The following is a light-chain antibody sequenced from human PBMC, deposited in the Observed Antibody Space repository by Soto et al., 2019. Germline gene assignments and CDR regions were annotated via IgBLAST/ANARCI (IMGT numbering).Light chain of an antibody. J-gene: IGKJ3*01. V-gene: IGKV3-20*01. CDR2: GAS. CDR3: QQYGSSPPT. CDR1: QSVTTSY. Sequence: EIVLTQSPGTLPLSAGQRATLSCRASQSVTTSYLAWYQQKPGQAPRLLIYGASSRAAGIPDRFSGSGSGTDFTLTISRLEPEDFAVYYCQQYGSSPPTFGPGTKVDIK.